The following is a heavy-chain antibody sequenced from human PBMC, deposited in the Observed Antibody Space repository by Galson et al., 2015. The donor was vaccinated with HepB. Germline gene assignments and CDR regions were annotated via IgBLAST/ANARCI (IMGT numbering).Heavy chain of an antibody. J-gene: IGHJ6*02. CDR2: IIPIFGTA. CDR1: GGTFSSYA. V-gene: IGHV1-69*13. Sequence: SVKVSCKASGGTFSSYAISWVRQAPGQGLEWMGGIIPIFGTANYAQKFQGRVTITADESTSTAYMELSSLRSEDTAVYYCATYSSSSSVDYYGMDVWGQGTTVTVSS. CDR3: ATYSSSSSVDYYGMDV. D-gene: IGHD6-6*01.